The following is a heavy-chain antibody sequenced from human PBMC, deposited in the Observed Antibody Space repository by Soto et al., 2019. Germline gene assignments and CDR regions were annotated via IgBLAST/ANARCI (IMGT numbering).Heavy chain of an antibody. CDR3: AKAYCSSTSCREYY. J-gene: IGHJ4*01. D-gene: IGHD2-2*01. V-gene: IGHV3-30*18. CDR2: ISYDGSNK. Sequence: SLRLSCAASGFTFSSYGMHWVRQAPGKGLEWVAVISYDGSNKYYADSVKGRFTISRDNSKNTLYLQMNSLRAEDTAVYYCAKAYCSSTSCREYYWGQGTLVTVSS. CDR1: GFTFSSYG.